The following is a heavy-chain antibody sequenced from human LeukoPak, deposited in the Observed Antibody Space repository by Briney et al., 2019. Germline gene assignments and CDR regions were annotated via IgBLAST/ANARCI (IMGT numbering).Heavy chain of an antibody. CDR2: ISGSGGST. CDR1: GFTFSSYA. CDR3: AKGRTYSSSWLYFDY. D-gene: IGHD6-13*01. V-gene: IGHV3-23*01. J-gene: IGHJ4*02. Sequence: GGSLRLSCAASGFTFSSYAMSWVRQAPGKGLEWVPAISGSGGSTYYADSVKGRFTISRDNSKNTLYLQMNSLRAEDTAVYYCAKGRTYSSSWLYFDYWGKGPLVTVSS.